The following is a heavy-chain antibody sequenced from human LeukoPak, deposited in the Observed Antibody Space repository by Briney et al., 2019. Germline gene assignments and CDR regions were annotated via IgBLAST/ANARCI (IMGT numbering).Heavy chain of an antibody. V-gene: IGHV1-2*02. D-gene: IGHD1-26*01. CDR3: ARQGESLFDY. Sequence: ASVKVSCKASGGTFSSYAISWVRQAPGQGLEWMGGINPNSGGTSYAQKFQDGVTMTRDTSITTAYMDLSRLRSDDTALYYCARQGESLFDYWGQGTLVTVSS. CDR2: INPNSGGT. J-gene: IGHJ4*02. CDR1: GGTFSSYA.